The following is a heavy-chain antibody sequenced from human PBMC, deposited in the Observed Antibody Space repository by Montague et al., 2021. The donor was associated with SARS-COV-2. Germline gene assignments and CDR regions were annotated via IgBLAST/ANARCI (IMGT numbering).Heavy chain of an antibody. V-gene: IGHV4-59*01. CDR3: ARDSDYYDSSAGYYYGMDV. Sequence: SETLSLTCTVSGGSISSYYWSWIRQPPGKGLEWIGYIYYSGSTNYNPSLKSRVTISVDTSKNQFSLKLSSVTAAYTAVYYCARDSDYYDSSAGYYYGMDVWGQGTTVTVS. J-gene: IGHJ6*02. D-gene: IGHD3-22*01. CDR1: GGSISSYY. CDR2: IYYSGST.